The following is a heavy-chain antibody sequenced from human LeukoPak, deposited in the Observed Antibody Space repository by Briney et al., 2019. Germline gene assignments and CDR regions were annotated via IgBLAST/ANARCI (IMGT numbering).Heavy chain of an antibody. CDR1: GGSISSYY. J-gene: IGHJ4*02. Sequence: KASETLSLTCTVSGGSISSYYWSWIRQPPGKGLEWIGHIYYSGSTYYNPSLKSRVTISADTSKSQFSLKMSSVTAADTAVYHCARWTSCGGDCYWLDYWGQGTLVTVSS. CDR2: IYYSGST. D-gene: IGHD2-21*02. CDR3: ARWTSCGGDCYWLDY. V-gene: IGHV4-59*08.